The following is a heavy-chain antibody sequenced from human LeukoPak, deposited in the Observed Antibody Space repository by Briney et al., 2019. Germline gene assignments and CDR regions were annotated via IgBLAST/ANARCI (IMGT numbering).Heavy chain of an antibody. CDR2: INPRGVST. V-gene: IGHV1-46*01. J-gene: IGHJ4*02. CDR3: ARELCRRTLSTCF. Sequence: ASLKLSCKGSGYRFTSYYMHWVRQAPGPGHGWVGVINPRGVSTTYAQKFQGRVTMTSGRSTSAAYMQLSSLSNERTAVYYFARELCRRTLSTCFWGQGTLVTVSS. CDR1: GYRFTSYY. D-gene: IGHD1-14*01.